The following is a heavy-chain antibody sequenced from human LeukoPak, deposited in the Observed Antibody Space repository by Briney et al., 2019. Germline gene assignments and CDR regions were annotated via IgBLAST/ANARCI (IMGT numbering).Heavy chain of an antibody. Sequence: GGSLRLSCAASGFTFTSYSMSWVRQAPGKGLEWDSGTSDRGDYTYYADSVKGRFTISRDSSKNTLFLQMNSLRAEDTALYFCARKAQYNGHYPLDYWGQGTLVTVSS. V-gene: IGHV3-23*01. J-gene: IGHJ4*02. CDR1: GFTFTSYS. CDR3: ARKAQYNGHYPLDY. D-gene: IGHD1-7*01. CDR2: TSDRGDYT.